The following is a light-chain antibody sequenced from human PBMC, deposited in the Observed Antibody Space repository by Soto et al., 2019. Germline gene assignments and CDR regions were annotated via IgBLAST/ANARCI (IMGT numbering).Light chain of an antibody. J-gene: IGKJ5*01. V-gene: IGKV3D-15*01. CDR3: QQYHNLPIT. CDR2: DAS. CDR1: HSVSSN. Sequence: EIVLTQSPATLSLPPGERATFSCWASHSVSSNLAWYQQKPGQAPRLLIYDASTRATGIPARFSGSGSGTDFTLTISGLQSEDFAVYSCQQYHNLPITFGQGTRMDI.